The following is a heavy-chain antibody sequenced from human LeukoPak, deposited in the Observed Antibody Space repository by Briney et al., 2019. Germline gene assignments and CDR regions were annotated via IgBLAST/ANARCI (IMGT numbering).Heavy chain of an antibody. J-gene: IGHJ6*03. CDR1: GFTFSSYS. CDR2: ISSSSTI. Sequence: GSLRLSCAASGFTFSSYSMNWVRQAPGKGLEWVSYISSSSTIYYADSVKGRFTISRDNAKNSLYLQMNSLRAEDTAVYYCAREYYDILTGPNYYYYMDVWGKGTTVTVSS. CDR3: AREYYDILTGPNYYYYMDV. D-gene: IGHD3-9*01. V-gene: IGHV3-48*01.